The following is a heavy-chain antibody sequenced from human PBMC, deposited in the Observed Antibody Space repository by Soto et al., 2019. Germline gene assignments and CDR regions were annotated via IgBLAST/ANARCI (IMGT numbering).Heavy chain of an antibody. CDR1: GYTFTSYD. CDR2: MNPNSGNT. CDR3: ARFPGYYYYYYMDV. Sequence: QVQLVQSGAEVKKPGASVKVSCKASGYTFTSYDINWVRQATGQGLEWMGWMNPNSGNTGYAQKFQGRVTMTRNTSISTAYMELSSLRSEGTAVYYCARFPGYYYYYYMDVWGKGTTVTVSS. J-gene: IGHJ6*03. V-gene: IGHV1-8*01.